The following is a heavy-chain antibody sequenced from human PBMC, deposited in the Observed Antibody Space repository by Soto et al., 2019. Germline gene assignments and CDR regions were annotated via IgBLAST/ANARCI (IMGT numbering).Heavy chain of an antibody. J-gene: IGHJ4*02. Sequence: GGSLRLSCAASGFTFSSYGMHWVRQAPGKGLEWVAVISYDGSNKYYADSVKGRFTISRDNSKNTLYLQMNSLRAEDTAAYYCAKDSGGYYSIDYWGQGTLVTVSS. CDR2: ISYDGSNK. CDR3: AKDSGGYYSIDY. V-gene: IGHV3-30*18. CDR1: GFTFSSYG. D-gene: IGHD3-3*01.